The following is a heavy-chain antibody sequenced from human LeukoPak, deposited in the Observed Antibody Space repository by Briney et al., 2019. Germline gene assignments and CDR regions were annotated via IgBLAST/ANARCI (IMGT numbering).Heavy chain of an antibody. V-gene: IGHV4-39*01. J-gene: IGHJ4*02. D-gene: IGHD2-8*01. CDR3: ARSPTWYYFDY. Sequence: SATLSLTCGVSGGSISSNSYYWGWIRQPPGKGLEWIGSIYYSGSTYYNPSLKSRVTISVDTSKNQFSLKLSSVTAADTAVFYCARSPTWYYFDYWGQGALVTVSS. CDR2: IYYSGST. CDR1: GGSISSNSYY.